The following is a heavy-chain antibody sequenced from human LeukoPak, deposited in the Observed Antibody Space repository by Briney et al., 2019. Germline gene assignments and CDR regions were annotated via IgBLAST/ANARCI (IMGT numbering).Heavy chain of an antibody. V-gene: IGHV4-59*01. CDR2: IYYSGST. Sequence: SETLSLTCTVSGGSISSYYWSWIRQPPWKGLEWIGYIYYSGSTNYNPSLKSRVTISVDTSKNQFSLKLSSVTAADTAVYYCARGGYTSYYYYMDVWGEGTTVTVSS. CDR3: ARGGYTSYYYYMDV. J-gene: IGHJ6*03. D-gene: IGHD5-18*01. CDR1: GGSISSYY.